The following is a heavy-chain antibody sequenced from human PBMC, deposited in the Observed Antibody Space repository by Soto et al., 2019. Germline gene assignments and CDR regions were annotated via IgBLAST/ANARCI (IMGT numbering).Heavy chain of an antibody. D-gene: IGHD4-17*01. V-gene: IGHV3-9*01. Sequence: EVQLVESGGGLVQPGRSLRLSCAASGFTFDDYAMHWVRQAPGKGLEWVSGISWNSGSIGYADSVKGRFTISRDNAKNSLYLQMNSLRAEDTALYYCAKAPTVTTEGVFDYWGQGTLVTVSS. CDR1: GFTFDDYA. CDR3: AKAPTVTTEGVFDY. CDR2: ISWNSGSI. J-gene: IGHJ4*02.